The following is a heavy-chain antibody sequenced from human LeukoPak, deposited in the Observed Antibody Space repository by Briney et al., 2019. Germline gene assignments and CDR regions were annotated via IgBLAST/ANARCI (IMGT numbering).Heavy chain of an antibody. Sequence: GASVKVSCKASGYTFTSYYIHWVRQAPGQGLEWMGIINPSGGSTSYAQKFQGRVTMTRDMSTSTVYMELSSLRSEDTAVYYCASCRPVVVSDWDAFDIWGQGTMVTVSS. CDR1: GYTFTSYY. J-gene: IGHJ3*02. CDR3: ASCRPVVVSDWDAFDI. V-gene: IGHV1-46*01. CDR2: INPSGGST. D-gene: IGHD2-2*01.